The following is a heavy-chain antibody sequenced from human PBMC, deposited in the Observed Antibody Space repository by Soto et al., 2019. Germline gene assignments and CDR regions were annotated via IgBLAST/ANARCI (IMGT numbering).Heavy chain of an antibody. CDR3: ARPRIVGATVYFDY. CDR2: IYYSGST. CDR1: GGSISSSSYY. D-gene: IGHD1-26*01. J-gene: IGHJ4*02. Sequence: PSETLSLTCTVSGGSISSSSYYWGWIRQPPGKGLEWIGSIYYSGSTYYNPSLKSRVTISVDTSKNQFSLKLSSVTAADTAVYYCARPRIVGATVYFDYWGQGTLVTVSS. V-gene: IGHV4-39*01.